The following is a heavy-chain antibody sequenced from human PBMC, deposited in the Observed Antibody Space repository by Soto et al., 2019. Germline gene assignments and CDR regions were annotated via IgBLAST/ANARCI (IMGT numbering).Heavy chain of an antibody. J-gene: IGHJ6*03. CDR1: GGSFSGYY. CDR2: INHSGST. Sequence: QVQLQQWGAGLLKPSETLSLTCAVYGGSFSGYYWSWIRQPPGKGLEWIGEINHSGSTNYNPSLKSRGTISVDTSKNQFSLKLSSVTAADTAVYYCARGRRYFDWLGTSRYYYYYMDVWGKGTTVTVSS. D-gene: IGHD3-9*01. CDR3: ARGRRYFDWLGTSRYYYYYMDV. V-gene: IGHV4-34*01.